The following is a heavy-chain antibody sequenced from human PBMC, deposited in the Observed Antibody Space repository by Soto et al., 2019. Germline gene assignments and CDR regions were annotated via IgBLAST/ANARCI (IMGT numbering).Heavy chain of an antibody. V-gene: IGHV1-3*01. CDR3: VRRHVSATGIDWFDP. CDR1: GYGFISHW. J-gene: IGHJ5*02. CDR2: INAANGDT. Sequence: GESLKISCKGSGYGFISHWIGWVRQRPGKGLEWMGWINAANGDTKYSPKFQGRVTITRDTSASTAYMELSSLRSEDTAVYYCVRRHVSATGIDWFDPWGQGTLVTVSS. D-gene: IGHD6-13*01.